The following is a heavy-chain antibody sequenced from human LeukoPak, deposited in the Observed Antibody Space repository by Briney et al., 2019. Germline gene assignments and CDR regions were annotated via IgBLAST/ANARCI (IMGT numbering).Heavy chain of an antibody. V-gene: IGHV3-74*01. CDR3: VRGAGPGTPFD. Sequence: GGSLRLSCAASGFTFSLSWMHWVRQAPGKGLEWVSSINYDARSRTYADSMKARLTISRDNAKNTLFLQMNSLRVEDTAIYSCVRGAGPGTPFDWGQGILVTVSS. D-gene: IGHD1-1*01. CDR2: INYDARSR. J-gene: IGHJ1*01. CDR1: GFTFSLSW.